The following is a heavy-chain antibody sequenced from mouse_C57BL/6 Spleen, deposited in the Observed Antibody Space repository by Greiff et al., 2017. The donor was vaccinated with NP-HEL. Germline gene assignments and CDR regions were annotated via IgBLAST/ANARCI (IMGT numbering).Heavy chain of an antibody. CDR2: ISYDGSN. V-gene: IGHV3-6*01. CDR1: GYSITSGYY. Sequence: EVQRVESGPGLVKPSQSLSLTCSVTGYSITSGYYWNWIRQFPGNKLEWMGYISYDGSNNYNPSLKNRISITRDTSKNQFFLKLNSVTTEDTATYYCARVGREGDFDYWGQGTTLTVSS. J-gene: IGHJ2*01. CDR3: ARVGREGDFDY.